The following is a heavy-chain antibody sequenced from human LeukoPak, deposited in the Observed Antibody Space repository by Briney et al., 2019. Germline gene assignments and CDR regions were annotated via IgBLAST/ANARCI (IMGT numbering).Heavy chain of an antibody. Sequence: PGGSLRLSCVASGFTFSSYAMTWVRQTPGTGLEWVSGISGSGGTTYYADSVKGRFTISRDKSKNTVYLQMNSLRAEDTAVYYCAKDKVYYYESSGYLDYWGQGILVTVSS. CDR3: AKDKVYYYESSGYLDY. D-gene: IGHD3-22*01. CDR2: ISGSGGTT. J-gene: IGHJ4*02. V-gene: IGHV3-23*01. CDR1: GFTFSSYA.